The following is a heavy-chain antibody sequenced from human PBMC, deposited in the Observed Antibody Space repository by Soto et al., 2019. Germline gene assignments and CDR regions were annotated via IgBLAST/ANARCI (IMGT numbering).Heavy chain of an antibody. D-gene: IGHD1-26*01. CDR2: FYKGGST. V-gene: IGHV3-53*01. J-gene: IGHJ4*02. Sequence: VGSLRLSCGASEFTASTNYITWVRQAPGKGLEWVSIFYKGGSTYYADSVRGRFTISRDQFKNTLYLQMNNLRAEDTATYYCARGYGSSTYFVAYWGQGILVTVSS. CDR3: ARGYGSSTYFVAY. CDR1: EFTASTNY.